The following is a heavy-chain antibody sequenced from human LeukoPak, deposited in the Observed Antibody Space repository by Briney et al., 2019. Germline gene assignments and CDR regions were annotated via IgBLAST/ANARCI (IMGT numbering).Heavy chain of an antibody. CDR1: GFTFSSYA. J-gene: IGHJ4*02. CDR2: ISGSGGAT. CDR3: AKVATWTYFDY. V-gene: IGHV3-23*01. Sequence: PGGSLRLSCAASGFTFSSYAMNWVRQAPGKGLEWVSAISGSGGATYYADSVKGRFTMSRDNSKNTLYLQMNSLRAEGTAVYYCAKVATWTYFDYWGQGTLVTVSS. D-gene: IGHD3/OR15-3a*01.